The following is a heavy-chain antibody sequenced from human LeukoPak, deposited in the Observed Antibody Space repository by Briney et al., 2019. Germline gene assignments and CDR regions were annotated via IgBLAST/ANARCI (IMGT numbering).Heavy chain of an antibody. CDR2: IYHSGST. Sequence: SETLSLTCTVSGYSISSGYYWGWIRQPPGKGLEWIGSIYHSGSTYYNPSLKCRVTISVDTSKNQFSLKLSSVTAADTAVYYCARELVAAGAGDDYWGQGTLVTVSS. CDR3: ARELVAAGAGDDY. V-gene: IGHV4-38-2*02. J-gene: IGHJ4*02. D-gene: IGHD6-13*01. CDR1: GYSISSGYY.